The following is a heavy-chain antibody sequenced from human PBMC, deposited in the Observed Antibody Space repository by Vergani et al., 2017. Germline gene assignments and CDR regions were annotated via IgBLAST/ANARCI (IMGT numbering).Heavy chain of an antibody. CDR3: AKLSSSSWFLPEH. J-gene: IGHJ1*01. V-gene: IGHV3-23*04. CDR2: ISGSGGST. CDR1: GFTFDDYA. D-gene: IGHD6-13*01. Sequence: EVQLVESGGGLVQPGRSLRLSCAASGFTFDDYAMSWVRQAPGKGLEWVSAISGSGGSTYYADSVKGRFTISRDNSKNTLYLQMNSLRAEDTAVYYCAKLSSSSWFLPEHWGQGTLVTVSS.